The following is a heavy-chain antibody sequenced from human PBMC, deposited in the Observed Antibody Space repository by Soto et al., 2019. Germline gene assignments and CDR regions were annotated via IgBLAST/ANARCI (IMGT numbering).Heavy chain of an antibody. CDR3: ARDPLAYCGGDCHSGAY. J-gene: IGHJ4*02. Sequence: EVQLVESGGGLVQPGGSLRLSCAASGLTVSSSHMSWVCQAPGKGLDWVSVIYSGGSTYYADSVKGRFTISRDNSKNTLFLQLNRLRDEDTAIYFCARDPLAYCGGDCHSGAYWGQGTLVTVSS. CDR1: GLTVSSSH. CDR2: IYSGGST. V-gene: IGHV3-66*01. D-gene: IGHD2-21*01.